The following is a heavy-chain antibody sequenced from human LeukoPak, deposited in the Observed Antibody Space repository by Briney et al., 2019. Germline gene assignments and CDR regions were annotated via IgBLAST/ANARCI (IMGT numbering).Heavy chain of an antibody. CDR3: ARRIAAAQGGAFDI. CDR2: IHSSGST. J-gene: IGHJ3*02. V-gene: IGHV4-4*08. Sequence: PSETLSLTCTVSGGSISSYYWSWIRQPPGKGLEWIGYIHSSGSTNYNPSLKSRVTISVDTSKNQFSLRLSSVTAADTAVYYCARRIAAAQGGAFDIWGQGTMVTVSS. CDR1: GGSISSYY. D-gene: IGHD6-13*01.